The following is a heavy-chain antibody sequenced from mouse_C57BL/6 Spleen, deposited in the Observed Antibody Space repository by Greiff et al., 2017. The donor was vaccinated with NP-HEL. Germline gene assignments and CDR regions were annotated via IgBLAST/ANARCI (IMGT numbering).Heavy chain of an antibody. CDR1: GFSLTSYG. V-gene: IGHV2-2*01. CDR2: IWSGGST. CDR3: ARTPDGYYFYYFDY. Sequence: QVQLQQSGPGLVQPSQSLSITCTVSGFSLTSYGVHWVRQSPGKGLEWLGVIWSGGSTDYNAAFISRLSISKDNSKSQVFFKMNSLQADDTAIYYCARTPDGYYFYYFDYWGQGTTLTVSS. J-gene: IGHJ2*01. D-gene: IGHD2-3*01.